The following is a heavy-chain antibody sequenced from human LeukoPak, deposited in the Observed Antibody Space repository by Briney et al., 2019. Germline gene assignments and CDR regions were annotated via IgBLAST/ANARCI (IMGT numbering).Heavy chain of an antibody. J-gene: IGHJ6*02. CDR3: ARETESYDGFYYYYGMDV. CDR1: GGSFSGYY. D-gene: IGHD5-12*01. V-gene: IGHV4-34*01. Sequence: SETLSLTCAVYGGSFSGYYWSWIRQPPGKGLEWIGEINHSGSTNYNPSLKSRVTISVDTSKNQSSLKLSSVTAADTAVYYCARETESYDGFYYYYGMDVWGQGTTVTVFS. CDR2: INHSGST.